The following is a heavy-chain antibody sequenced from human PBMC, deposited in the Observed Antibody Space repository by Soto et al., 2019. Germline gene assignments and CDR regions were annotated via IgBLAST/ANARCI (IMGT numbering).Heavy chain of an antibody. Sequence: QVHLVQSGADGRKSGSSVRVSCTASGGGTLSNDAISWVRQAPGQGLEWLGRISPFFGTTDYSQRFQGRLTMTADASTVTVYMDLRSLKSDDTAVYYCAREVVTETTWGSFDSWGQGTLVTVSS. CDR1: GGGTLSNDA. D-gene: IGHD2-21*02. CDR2: ISPFFGTT. CDR3: AREVVTETTWGSFDS. V-gene: IGHV1-69*01. J-gene: IGHJ4*02.